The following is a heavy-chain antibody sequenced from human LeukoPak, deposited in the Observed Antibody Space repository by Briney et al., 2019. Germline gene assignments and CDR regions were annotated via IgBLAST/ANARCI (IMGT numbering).Heavy chain of an antibody. D-gene: IGHD3-10*01. V-gene: IGHV1-2*02. CDR1: GYTFTGYY. J-gene: IGHJ4*02. Sequence: ASVKVSCKASGYTFTGYYMHWVRQAPGQGLEWMGWINPNSGGTNYAQKFQGRVTMTRDTSISTAYMELSRLGSDDTAVYYCARGLMVRGVSPFGYWGQGTLVTVSS. CDR3: ARGLMVRGVSPFGY. CDR2: INPNSGGT.